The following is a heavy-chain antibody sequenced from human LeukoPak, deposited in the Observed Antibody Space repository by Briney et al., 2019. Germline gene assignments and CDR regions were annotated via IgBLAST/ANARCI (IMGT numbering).Heavy chain of an antibody. J-gene: IGHJ6*04. CDR2: ISSSSSTI. Sequence: GGSLRLSCAASGFTFSSYSINWVRQAPGKGLEWVSYISSSSSTIYYADSVKGRFTISRDNAKDSLYLQMNSLRAEDTAVYYCAELGITMIGGVWGKGTTVTISS. D-gene: IGHD3-10*02. CDR1: GFTFSSYS. CDR3: AELGITMIGGV. V-gene: IGHV3-48*01.